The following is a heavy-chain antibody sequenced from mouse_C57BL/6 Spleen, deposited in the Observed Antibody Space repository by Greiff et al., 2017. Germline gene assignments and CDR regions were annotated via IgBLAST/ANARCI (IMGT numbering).Heavy chain of an antibody. Sequence: VQLQESGAELARPGASVKLSCKASGYTFTSYGISWVKQRTGQGLEWIGEIYPRSGNTYYNEKFKGKATLTADKSSSTAYMELRSLTSEDSAVYFCARDTTVVQRYFDVWGTGTTVTVSS. CDR3: ARDTTVVQRYFDV. J-gene: IGHJ1*03. D-gene: IGHD1-1*01. CDR1: GYTFTSYG. V-gene: IGHV1-81*01. CDR2: IYPRSGNT.